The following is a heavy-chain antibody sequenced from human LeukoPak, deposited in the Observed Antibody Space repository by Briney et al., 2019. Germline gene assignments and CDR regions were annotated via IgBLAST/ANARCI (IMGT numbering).Heavy chain of an antibody. CDR2: VNTAGGT. D-gene: IGHD2/OR15-2a*01. Sequence: TLSLTCTVSAGSVSRTNYYWGWSRHPPGKGLECGGTVNTAGGTHHNTSLKRRVTISLYTSTHHFSLTLTFVTAADTVVYYCAKVEYWVRFWGRGTLVTVSS. CDR1: AGSVSRTNYY. J-gene: IGHJ4*02. CDR3: AKVEYWVRF. V-gene: IGHV4-39*02.